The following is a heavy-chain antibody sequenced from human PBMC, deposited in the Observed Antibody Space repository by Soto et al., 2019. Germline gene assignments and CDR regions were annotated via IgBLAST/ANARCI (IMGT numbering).Heavy chain of an antibody. Sequence: GGSLRLSCAASGFTFSSYAMSWVRQAPGKGLEWVSAISGSGGSTYYADSVKGRFTISRDNSKNTLYLQMNSLRAEDTAVYYCAKWNYYDSSGYLPGAFDYWGQGTLVTVSS. CDR1: GFTFSSYA. CDR3: AKWNYYDSSGYLPGAFDY. D-gene: IGHD3-22*01. V-gene: IGHV3-23*01. CDR2: ISGSGGST. J-gene: IGHJ4*02.